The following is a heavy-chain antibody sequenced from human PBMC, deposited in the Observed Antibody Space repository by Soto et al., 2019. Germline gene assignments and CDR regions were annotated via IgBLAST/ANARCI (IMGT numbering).Heavy chain of an antibody. V-gene: IGHV1-18*01. CDR1: GYTFTRSG. D-gene: IGHD3-3*01. CDR3: ARDQGITTFGVYSMYYYGMDV. Sequence: QVQLVQSGAEVKKPGASVKVSCKASGYTFTRSGISWVRQAPGQGLEGLGWINPDNGNTNYAQHLQGRVSLTTDTSTSTAHMDLRSLRSDDTAVYYCARDQGITTFGVYSMYYYGMDVWGQGTTVTVSS. CDR2: INPDNGNT. J-gene: IGHJ6*02.